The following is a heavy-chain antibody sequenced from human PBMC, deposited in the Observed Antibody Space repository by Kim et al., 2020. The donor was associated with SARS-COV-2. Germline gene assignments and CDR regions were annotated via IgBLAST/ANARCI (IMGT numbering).Heavy chain of an antibody. CDR3: ARGHLKSIVVVIAPRAYCYYMDD. CDR2: MNPNSGNT. V-gene: IGHV1-8*01. CDR1: GYTFTSYD. Sequence: ASVKVSCKASGYTFTSYDINWVRQATGQGLEWMGWMNPNSGNTGYAQKFQGRVTMTRNTSISTAYMELSSLRSEDRAVYYCARGHLKSIVVVIAPRAYCYYMDDWGKGTTVTVSS. D-gene: IGHD2-21*01. J-gene: IGHJ6*03.